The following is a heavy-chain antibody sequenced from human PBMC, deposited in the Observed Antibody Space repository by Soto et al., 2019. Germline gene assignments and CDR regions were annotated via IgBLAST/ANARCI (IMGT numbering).Heavy chain of an antibody. D-gene: IGHD3-3*01. CDR2: ISSSGSTI. V-gene: IGHV3-48*03. Sequence: HPGGSLRLSCAASGFTFSSYEMNWVRQAPGKGLEWVSYISSSGSTIYYADSVKGRFTISRDNAKNSLYLQMNSLRAEDTAVYYCARALFKGIYYYYGMDVWGQGTTVTVSS. J-gene: IGHJ6*02. CDR3: ARALFKGIYYYYGMDV. CDR1: GFTFSSYE.